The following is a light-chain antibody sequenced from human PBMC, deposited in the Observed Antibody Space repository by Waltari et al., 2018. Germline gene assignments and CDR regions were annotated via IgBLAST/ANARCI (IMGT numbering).Light chain of an antibody. V-gene: IGLV10-54*04. Sequence: QAGLTQPPSVSKGLRQTATLTCTGNSNNVGNQGAAWLQQHQGHPPKLLSYRNNNRPSGISERFSASRSGNTASLTITGLQPEDEADYDCSAWDSSLSAVVFGGGTKLTVL. CDR1: SNNVGNQG. J-gene: IGLJ2*01. CDR3: SAWDSSLSAVV. CDR2: RNN.